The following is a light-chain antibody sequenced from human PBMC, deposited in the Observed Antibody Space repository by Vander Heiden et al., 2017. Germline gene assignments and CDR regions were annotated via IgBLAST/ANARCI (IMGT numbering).Light chain of an antibody. V-gene: IGLV3-25*03. Sequence: SYELTQPPSVSVSPGQTARITCSGDAVPKQYAYWYQQKPAQPPVLVLYKDSESTAGIPGRFSGSRSGTTVTVTISGVKEEDDADYYGHAADSSGTWVFGGGTKLTVL. CDR1: AVPKQY. CDR3: HAADSSGTWV. J-gene: IGLJ3*02. CDR2: KDS.